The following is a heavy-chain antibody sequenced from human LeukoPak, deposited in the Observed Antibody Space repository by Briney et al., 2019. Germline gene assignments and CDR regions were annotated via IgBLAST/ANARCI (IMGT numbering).Heavy chain of an antibody. CDR3: ATSIAAAGHAFDY. CDR1: GYTFTGYY. CDR2: INPNSGGT. Sequence: GASVKVSCKASGYTFTGYYMHWVRQPPGQGLEWMGWINPNSGGTNYAQKFQGWVTMTRDTSISTAYMELSRLRSDDTAVYYCATSIAAAGHAFDYWGQGTLVTVSS. J-gene: IGHJ4*02. V-gene: IGHV1-2*04. D-gene: IGHD6-13*01.